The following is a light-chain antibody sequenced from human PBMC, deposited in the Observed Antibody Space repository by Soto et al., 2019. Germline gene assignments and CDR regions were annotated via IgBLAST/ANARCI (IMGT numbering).Light chain of an antibody. J-gene: IGKJ4*01. Sequence: MPQSPSPLSAFVGDRVTITCRASEAIDDWLAWYQQKPGKAPKLLIYRASNLESGVPSRFSGRGFATEFTLTISSLQPDDVATYYCQEYNSYFGGGTKVEIK. CDR1: EAIDDW. V-gene: IGKV1-5*03. CDR2: RAS. CDR3: QEYNSY.